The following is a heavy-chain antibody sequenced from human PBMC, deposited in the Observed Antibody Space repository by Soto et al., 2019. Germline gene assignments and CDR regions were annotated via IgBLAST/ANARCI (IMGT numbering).Heavy chain of an antibody. CDR2: VYYGGST. V-gene: IGHV4-39*01. J-gene: IGHJ6*02. D-gene: IGHD3-22*01. CDR1: GGSLSRSSYY. CDR3: AGGDYYHSSGYYFYYYTMDV. Sequence: SGTLSLPCPVSGGSLSRSSYYWGWIRPPPGEGLGWIGNVYYGGSTYYNPSLKSRVTISVETSKSQFSLKLSSVTAADTAVYYCAGGDYYHSSGYYFYYYTMDVWGQGTTVTISS.